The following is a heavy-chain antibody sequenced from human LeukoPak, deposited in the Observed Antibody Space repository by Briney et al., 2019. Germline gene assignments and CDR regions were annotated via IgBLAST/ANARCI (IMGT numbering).Heavy chain of an antibody. CDR2: ISSSSSYI. Sequence: GGSLRLSRAASGFTFSSCGFNWVRQAPGKGLEWVSSISSSSSYIYYADSVKGRFTISRDNAKNSLYLQMNSLRAEDTAVYYCARQSSGYDLGYWGQGTLVTVSS. V-gene: IGHV3-21*01. D-gene: IGHD5-12*01. CDR3: ARQSSGYDLGY. CDR1: GFTFSSCG. J-gene: IGHJ4*02.